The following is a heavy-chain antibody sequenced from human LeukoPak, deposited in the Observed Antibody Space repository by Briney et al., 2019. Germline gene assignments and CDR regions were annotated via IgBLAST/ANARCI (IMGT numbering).Heavy chain of an antibody. J-gene: IGHJ4*02. D-gene: IGHD3-3*01. Sequence: PGGSLRLSCAASGFAFSDYYMSWIRQAPGKGLEWVSYISSSGSTIYYADSVKGRFTISRDNAKNSLYPQMNSLRAEDTAVYYCARDGNYDFWSGYNGKFDYWGQGTLVTVSS. V-gene: IGHV3-11*01. CDR3: ARDGNYDFWSGYNGKFDY. CDR2: ISSSGSTI. CDR1: GFAFSDYY.